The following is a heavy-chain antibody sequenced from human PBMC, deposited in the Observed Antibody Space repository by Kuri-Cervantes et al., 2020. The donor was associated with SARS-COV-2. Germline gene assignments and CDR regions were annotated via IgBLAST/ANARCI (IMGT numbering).Heavy chain of an antibody. CDR2: INPNSGNT. D-gene: IGHD6-13*01. CDR1: GYTFTSYD. Sequence: ASVKVSCKASGYTFTSYDINWVRQATGQGLEWVGLINPNSGNTGYAQKFQGRVTMTRNTSISTAYMELSSLRSEDTAVYYCARRFYGSSWYNYYYYGMDVWGQGTTVTVSS. J-gene: IGHJ6*02. V-gene: IGHV1-8*01. CDR3: ARRFYGSSWYNYYYYGMDV.